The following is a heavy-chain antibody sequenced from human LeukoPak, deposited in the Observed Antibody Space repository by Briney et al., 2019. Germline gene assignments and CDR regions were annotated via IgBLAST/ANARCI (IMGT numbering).Heavy chain of an antibody. Sequence: GESLKISCRASGYSFTSYWIGWVRQMPEKGLERMGIIYPGDSDTRYSPSFQGQVTISADKSISTAYLQWSSLKASDTAMYYCARERSSGYYTEDAFDIWGQGTMVTVSS. D-gene: IGHD3-22*01. V-gene: IGHV5-51*01. CDR3: ARERSSGYYTEDAFDI. CDR2: IYPGDSDT. CDR1: GYSFTSYW. J-gene: IGHJ3*02.